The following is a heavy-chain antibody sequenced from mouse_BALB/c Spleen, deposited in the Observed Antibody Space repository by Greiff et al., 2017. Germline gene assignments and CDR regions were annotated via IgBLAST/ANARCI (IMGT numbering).Heavy chain of an antibody. D-gene: IGHD2-3*01. Sequence: VKLQESGPGLVAPSQCLSITCTVSGFSLTSYGVHWVRQPPGKGLEWLGVIWAGGSTNYNSALMSSLSISKDNSKSQVFLKMNSLQTDDTAMYYCANYDGYYEDYAMDYWGQGTSVTVSS. V-gene: IGHV2-9*02. CDR3: ANYDGYYEDYAMDY. CDR2: IWAGGST. J-gene: IGHJ4*01. CDR1: GFSLTSYG.